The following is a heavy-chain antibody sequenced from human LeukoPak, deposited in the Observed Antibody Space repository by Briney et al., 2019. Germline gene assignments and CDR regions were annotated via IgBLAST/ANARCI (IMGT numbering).Heavy chain of an antibody. V-gene: IGHV4-38-2*02. CDR3: ARVEAGGTPPNYFYYYMDV. CDR2: IYYSGNT. CDR1: AYSITSAYH. Sequence: SETLSLTCSVSAYSITSAYHWGWIRQPPGKGLEWIGNIYYSGNTYYNPSLKSRVTISVDTPKNQFSLKLSSVTAADTAVYFCARVEAGGTPPNYFYYYMDVWGKGTTVTVSS. J-gene: IGHJ6*03. D-gene: IGHD6-13*01.